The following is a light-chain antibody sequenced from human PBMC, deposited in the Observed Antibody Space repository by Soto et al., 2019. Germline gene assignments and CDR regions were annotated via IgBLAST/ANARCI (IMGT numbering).Light chain of an antibody. J-gene: IGLJ1*01. CDR2: EVT. CDR1: GSDVGGYDY. CDR3: CSFTSSNTHV. V-gene: IGLV2-14*01. Sequence: QSALTQPASVSGSPGQSITISCTGTGSDVGGYDYVSWYQQHPGKAPTLLIFEVTNRPSGVSNRFSGSKSGNTASLTISGLRAEDEADYYCCSFTSSNTHVFGTGTKLTVL.